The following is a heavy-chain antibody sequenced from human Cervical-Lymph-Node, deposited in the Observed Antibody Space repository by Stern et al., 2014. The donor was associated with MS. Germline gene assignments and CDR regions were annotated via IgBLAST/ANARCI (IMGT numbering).Heavy chain of an antibody. CDR1: GGTFTSYA. Sequence: VQLVESGAEVKKPGSSVKVSCKASGGTFTSYAFNWVRQAPGQGIEWMGVIIPILDTPNFAQNFQVRLTITADESTSTAYMELSSLESEDTAVYYCAKAAVTTASFDSWGQGTLVTVSS. V-gene: IGHV1-69*01. CDR2: IIPILDTP. J-gene: IGHJ4*02. CDR3: AKAAVTTASFDS. D-gene: IGHD4-17*01.